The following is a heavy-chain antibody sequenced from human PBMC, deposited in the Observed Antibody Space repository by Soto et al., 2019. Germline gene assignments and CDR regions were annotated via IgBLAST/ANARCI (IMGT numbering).Heavy chain of an antibody. V-gene: IGHV1-18*01. Sequence: ASVEIACKASGDTLTSYVISWVRQAPRQGLEWMGWISAYNGNTNYAQKFQGRVTITRDTSASTAYMELSSLRSEDTAVYYCARDKRAYGDRDAFDIWGQGTMVTVS. CDR1: GDTLTSYV. D-gene: IGHD4-17*01. CDR2: ISAYNGNT. J-gene: IGHJ3*02. CDR3: ARDKRAYGDRDAFDI.